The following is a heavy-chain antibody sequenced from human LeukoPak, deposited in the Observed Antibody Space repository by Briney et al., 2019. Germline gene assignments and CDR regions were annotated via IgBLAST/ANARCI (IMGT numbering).Heavy chain of an antibody. CDR1: GYSFPSYW. V-gene: IGHV5-51*01. D-gene: IGHD3-3*01. CDR3: ARITIFVVAPFYFDY. J-gene: IGHJ4*02. Sequence: GESLMISCKGSGYSFPSYWIGWVRQMPGKGLEWMGIIYPGDSDTRYSPSFQGQVTISDDKSISTAYLQWSSLKASDTAMYYCARITIFVVAPFYFDYWGQGTLVTVSS. CDR2: IYPGDSDT.